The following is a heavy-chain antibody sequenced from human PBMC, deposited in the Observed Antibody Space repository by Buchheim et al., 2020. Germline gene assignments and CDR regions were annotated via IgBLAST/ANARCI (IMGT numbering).Heavy chain of an antibody. CDR1: GFTFSSYA. CDR3: AKDGAVAGTAPYYFDY. D-gene: IGHD6-19*01. Sequence: EVQLLESGGGLVQPGGSLRLSCAASGFTFSSYAMSWVRQAPGKGLEWVSAISGSGGRPSYADSVKGRFTISRANSKHTLSLQMNSLRAEDTAVYYCAKDGAVAGTAPYYFDYWGQGTL. J-gene: IGHJ4*02. V-gene: IGHV3-23*01. CDR2: ISGSGGRP.